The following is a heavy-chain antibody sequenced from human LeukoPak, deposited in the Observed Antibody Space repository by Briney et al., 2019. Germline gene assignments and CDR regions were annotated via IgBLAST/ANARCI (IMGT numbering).Heavy chain of an antibody. V-gene: IGHV3-74*01. CDR2: INSDGN. J-gene: IGHJ4*02. CDR3: ARGYTFGTLDY. D-gene: IGHD3-16*01. CDR1: GFTLRTYW. Sequence: GGSLRLSCAASGFTLRTYWIHWVRQPPGKGLVWASRINSDGNSFADSVKGRFTISRDNAKNTVYLQMNSLRAEDTAVYFCARGYTFGTLDYWGQGALVTVSS.